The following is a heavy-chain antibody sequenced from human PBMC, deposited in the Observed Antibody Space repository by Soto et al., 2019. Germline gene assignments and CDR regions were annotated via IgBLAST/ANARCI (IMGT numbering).Heavy chain of an antibody. Sequence: SETLSLTCTVSGFTISSYYWSWIRQPPGKGLEWIGDINHSGSTNYNPSLKSRVTISVDTSKNQFSLKLSSVTAADTAVYYCARGIRHYDILTGYYNYNWFDPWGQGTLVTVSS. CDR1: GFTISSYY. V-gene: IGHV4-59*12. CDR2: INHSGST. J-gene: IGHJ5*02. CDR3: ARGIRHYDILTGYYNYNWFDP. D-gene: IGHD3-9*01.